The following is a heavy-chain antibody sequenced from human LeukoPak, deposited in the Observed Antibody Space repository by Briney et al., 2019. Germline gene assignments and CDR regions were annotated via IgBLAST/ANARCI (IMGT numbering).Heavy chain of an antibody. Sequence: PGGSLRLSCVVSGFTFSSYWMNRVRQAPGKGLVWVSRIANDGSITNYADSVKGRFTISRDNAKDTLFLQMNSLRAEDTAVYYCARFPQAGGYSGHWGQGTLVTVSS. CDR3: ARFPQAGGYSGH. J-gene: IGHJ4*02. CDR2: IANDGSIT. D-gene: IGHD3-22*01. CDR1: GFTFSSYW. V-gene: IGHV3-74*01.